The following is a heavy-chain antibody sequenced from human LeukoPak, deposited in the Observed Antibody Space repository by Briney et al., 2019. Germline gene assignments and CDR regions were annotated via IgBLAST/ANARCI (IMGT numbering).Heavy chain of an antibody. Sequence: SETLSLTCAVYGGSFSGYYWSWIRQPPGKGLEWIGEINHSGSTNYNPSLKSRVTISVDTSKNQFSLKLSPVTAADTAVYYCARDGIVVVTVGASDAFDIWGQGTMVTVSS. CDR3: ARDGIVVVTVGASDAFDI. D-gene: IGHD2-21*02. CDR1: GGSFSGYY. CDR2: INHSGST. V-gene: IGHV4-34*01. J-gene: IGHJ3*02.